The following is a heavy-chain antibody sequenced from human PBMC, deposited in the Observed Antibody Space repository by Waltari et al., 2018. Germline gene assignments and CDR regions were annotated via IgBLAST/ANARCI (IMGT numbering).Heavy chain of an antibody. J-gene: IGHJ4*02. D-gene: IGHD3-10*01. V-gene: IGHV4-30-2*01. CDR1: PHSITTRCFY. CDR3: ARGPEMRRWASGSYYPD. Sequence: QLQLLESGARLVKHPQPLSLPSSASPHSITTRCFYRSWVRRPAGKGPEWIGYVYYSGNTYYKPSLKSRATISIDTSKNQFSLTLLSVTAADTAVYYCARGPEMRRWASGSYYPDWGQGTLVTVSS. CDR2: VYYSGNT.